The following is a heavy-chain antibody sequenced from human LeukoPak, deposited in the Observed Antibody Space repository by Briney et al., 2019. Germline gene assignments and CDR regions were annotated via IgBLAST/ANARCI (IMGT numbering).Heavy chain of an antibody. CDR3: ARIAVAWYEGDY. CDR1: GGTFSSYA. Sequence: WASVKVSCKASGGTFSSYAISWVRQAPGQGLEWMGGIIPIFGTANYAQKFQGGVTITADESTSTAYMELSSLRSEDTAVYYCARIAVAWYEGDYWGQGTLVTVSS. J-gene: IGHJ4*02. V-gene: IGHV1-69*01. D-gene: IGHD6-19*01. CDR2: IIPIFGTA.